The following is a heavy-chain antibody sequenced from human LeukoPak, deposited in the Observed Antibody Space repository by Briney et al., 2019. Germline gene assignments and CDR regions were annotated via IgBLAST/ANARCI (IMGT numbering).Heavy chain of an antibody. D-gene: IGHD2-2*01. J-gene: IGHJ5*02. Sequence: SETLSLTCTVSGGSISSYYWSWIRQPAGKGLEWIGSIYYSGSTYYNPSLKSRVTISVDTSKNQFSLKLSSVTAADTAVYYCARERSSTNPFHPWGQGTLVTVSS. CDR3: ARERSSTNPFHP. V-gene: IGHV4-59*05. CDR1: GGSISSYY. CDR2: IYYSGST.